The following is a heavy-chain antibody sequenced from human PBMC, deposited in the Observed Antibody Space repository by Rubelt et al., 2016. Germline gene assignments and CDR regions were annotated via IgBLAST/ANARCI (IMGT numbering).Heavy chain of an antibody. V-gene: IGHV3-33*01. J-gene: IGHJ4*02. D-gene: IGHD5-18*01. Sequence: HWVRQAPGKGLEWVAVIWYDGSNKYYADSVKGRFTISRDNSKNTLYLQMNSLRAEDTAVYYCARSPYSYGFDYWGQGTLVTVSS. CDR2: IWYDGSNK. CDR3: ARSPYSYGFDY.